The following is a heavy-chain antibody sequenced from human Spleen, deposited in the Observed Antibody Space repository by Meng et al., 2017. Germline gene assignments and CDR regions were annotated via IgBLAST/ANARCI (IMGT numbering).Heavy chain of an antibody. CDR1: GGSFSNYY. CDR2: INHSGST. D-gene: IGHD4-11*01. Sequence: PLQQGGAGLLKPWETLSLTCVVSGGSFSNYYWSWIRQPPGKGLEWIGEINHSGSTNYNPSLESRATISVDTSQNNLSLKLSSVTAADSAVYYCARGPTTMAHDFDYWGQGTLVTVSS. CDR3: ARGPTTMAHDFDY. V-gene: IGHV4-34*01. J-gene: IGHJ4*02.